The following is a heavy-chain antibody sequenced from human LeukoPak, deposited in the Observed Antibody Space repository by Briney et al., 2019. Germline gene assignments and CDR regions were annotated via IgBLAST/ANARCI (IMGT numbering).Heavy chain of an antibody. CDR2: IYHSGST. V-gene: IGHV4-61*10. Sequence: PSETLSLTCTVSGGSISSGSYYWSWIRQPAGKGLEWIGSIYHSGSTNYNPSLKSRVTISVDTSKNQFSLKLRSVTAADTAVYYCARENGYKYDYWGQGTLVTVSS. CDR1: GGSISSGSYY. D-gene: IGHD5-24*01. J-gene: IGHJ4*02. CDR3: ARENGYKYDY.